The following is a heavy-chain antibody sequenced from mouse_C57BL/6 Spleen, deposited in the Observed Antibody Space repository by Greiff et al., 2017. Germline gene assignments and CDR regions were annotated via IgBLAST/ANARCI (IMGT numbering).Heavy chain of an antibody. D-gene: IGHD2-1*01. Sequence: VMLVESGGGLVKPGGSLKLSCAASGFTFSSYAMSWVRQTPEKRLEWVATISDGVSYTYYPDNVKGRFTISRDNAKNNLYLQMSNLKSEDTAMYNCASDEHSIYYGNLDYWGRGTTRSDSS. V-gene: IGHV5-4*03. CDR2: ISDGVSYT. CDR3: ASDEHSIYYGNLDY. CDR1: GFTFSSYA. J-gene: IGHJ2*01.